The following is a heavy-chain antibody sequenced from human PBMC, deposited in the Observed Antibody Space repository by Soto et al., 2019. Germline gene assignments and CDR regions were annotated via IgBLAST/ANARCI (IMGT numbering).Heavy chain of an antibody. V-gene: IGHV3-30-3*01. CDR2: ISYDGSNK. CDR3: SRPGYCSSPSCPWGY. D-gene: IGHD2-2*01. Sequence: QVQLVESGGGVVQPGRSLRLSCAASGFTFSSYAMHWVRQAPGKGLEWVAVISYDGSNKYYADSVKGRFTISRDNSKNTLYLQMNSLRAEDTAVYYGSRPGYCSSPSCPWGYWGQGTLVTVSS. J-gene: IGHJ4*02. CDR1: GFTFSSYA.